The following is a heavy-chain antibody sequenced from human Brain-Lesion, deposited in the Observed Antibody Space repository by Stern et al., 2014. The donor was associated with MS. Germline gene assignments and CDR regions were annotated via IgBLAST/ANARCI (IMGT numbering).Heavy chain of an antibody. CDR1: GFTFSSYG. Sequence: VQLVESGGGVVQPGRSLRPTCTVSGFTFSSYGMHWVRQAPGKGLEWGSVISYDGSDTYYAESVKGRFTISRDNSKNTLYLEMRSLRPEDTAVYYCVKRGITEVRGVRLGDYWGPGTLVIVSS. V-gene: IGHV3-30*18. CDR3: VKRGITEVRGVRLGDY. CDR2: ISYDGSDT. D-gene: IGHD3-10*01. J-gene: IGHJ4*02.